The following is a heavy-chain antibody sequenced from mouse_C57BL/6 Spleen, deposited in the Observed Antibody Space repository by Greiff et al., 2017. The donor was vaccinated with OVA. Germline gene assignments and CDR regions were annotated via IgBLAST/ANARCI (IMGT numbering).Heavy chain of an antibody. V-gene: IGHV1-74*01. D-gene: IGHD2-4*01. CDR1: GYTFTSYW. CDR3: AIKGDDYDLYAIDY. CDR2: IHPSDSDT. J-gene: IGHJ4*01. Sequence: QVQLQQPGAELVKPGASVKVSCKASGYTFTSYWMHWVKQRPGQGLEWIGRIHPSDSDTNYNQKFKGKATLTVDKSSSTAYMQLSSLTSEDSAVDYCAIKGDDYDLYAIDYWGQGTSVTVSS.